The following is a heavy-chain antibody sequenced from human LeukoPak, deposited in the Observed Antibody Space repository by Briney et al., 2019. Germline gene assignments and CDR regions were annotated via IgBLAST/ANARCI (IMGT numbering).Heavy chain of an antibody. D-gene: IGHD3-22*01. J-gene: IGHJ5*02. CDR2: INPSGGST. V-gene: IGHV1-46*01. Sequence: ASVKVSCKASGYTFTSYYMHWVRQAPGQGLEWMGIINPSGGSTSYAQKFQDRVTMTRDTSTSTVYMELSSLRSEDTAVYYCARDAYYDSSGYYYFRWFDPWGQGTLVTVSS. CDR3: ARDAYYDSSGYYYFRWFDP. CDR1: GYTFTSYY.